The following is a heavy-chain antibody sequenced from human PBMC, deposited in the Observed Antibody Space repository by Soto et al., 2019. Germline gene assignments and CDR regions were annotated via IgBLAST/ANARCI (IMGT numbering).Heavy chain of an antibody. CDR1: GFTFSSYA. V-gene: IGHV3-23*01. J-gene: IGHJ4*02. CDR3: AKHFRTPQWLPTTFDY. Sequence: GGSLRLSCAASGFTFSSYAMSWVRQAPGKGLEWVSAISGSGGSTYYADSVKGRFTISRDNSKNTLYLQMNSLRAEDTAVYYCAKHFRTPQWLPTTFDYWGQGTLVTVSS. D-gene: IGHD6-19*01. CDR2: ISGSGGST.